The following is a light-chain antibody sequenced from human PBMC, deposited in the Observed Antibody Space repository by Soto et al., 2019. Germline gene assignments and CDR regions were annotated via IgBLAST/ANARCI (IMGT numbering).Light chain of an antibody. J-gene: IGKJ4*01. CDR2: KAS. Sequence: DIQMTQSPSTLTASVGDRVTITCRASQGIDSWLAWYQQKPGKAPKLLVYKASILESGVPSRFSGSGSGTELTLTVSILPPDDFAIYYCQKYRSYSRSFGGGTKVDIK. CDR3: QKYRSYSRS. V-gene: IGKV1-5*03. CDR1: QGIDSW.